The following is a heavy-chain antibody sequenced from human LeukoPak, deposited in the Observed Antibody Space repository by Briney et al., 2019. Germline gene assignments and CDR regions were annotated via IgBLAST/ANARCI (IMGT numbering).Heavy chain of an antibody. Sequence: SETLSLTCAVYGGSFSGYYWSWIRQPPGKGLEWIGEINHRGSTNYNPSLKSRVTISVDTSKNQFSLKLSSVTAADTAVYYCARGPLTVTRGFDPWGQGTLVTVSS. CDR2: INHRGST. J-gene: IGHJ5*02. CDR3: ARGPLTVTRGFDP. CDR1: GGSFSGYY. D-gene: IGHD4-17*01. V-gene: IGHV4-34*01.